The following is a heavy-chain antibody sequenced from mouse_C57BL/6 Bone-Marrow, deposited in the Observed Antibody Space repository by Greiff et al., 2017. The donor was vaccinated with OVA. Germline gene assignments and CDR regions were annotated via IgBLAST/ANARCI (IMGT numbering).Heavy chain of an antibody. CDR2: INPYNGGT. CDR3: ALYDGYFAWFAY. Sequence: DVQLQESGPVLVKPGASVKMSCKASGYTFTDYYMNWVKQSHGKSLEWIGVINPYNGGTSYNQKFKGKATLTVDKSSSTAYMELNSLTSEDSAVYYCALYDGYFAWFAYWGQGTLVTVSA. J-gene: IGHJ3*01. V-gene: IGHV1-19*01. D-gene: IGHD2-3*01. CDR1: GYTFTDYY.